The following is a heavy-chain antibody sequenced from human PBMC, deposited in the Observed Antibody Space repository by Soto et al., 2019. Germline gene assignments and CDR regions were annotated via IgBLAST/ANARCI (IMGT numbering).Heavy chain of an antibody. Sequence: SETLSLTCAVSGYSISSGYYWGWIRQPPGKGLEWIGSIYHSGSTYYNPSLKSRVTISVDTSKNQFSLKLSSVTAADTAVYYCARVPILVPAAPDALDVWGQGTMVTVSS. CDR3: ARVPILVPAAPDALDV. J-gene: IGHJ3*01. D-gene: IGHD2-2*01. CDR1: GYSISSGYY. CDR2: IYHSGST. V-gene: IGHV4-38-2*01.